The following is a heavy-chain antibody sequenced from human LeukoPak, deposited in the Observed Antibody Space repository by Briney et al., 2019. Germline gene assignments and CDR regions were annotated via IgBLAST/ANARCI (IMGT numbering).Heavy chain of an antibody. J-gene: IGHJ6*03. CDR2: IYYSGST. CDR3: ARRPEYCSSTSCLGYYYYYMDV. V-gene: IGHV4-39*01. Sequence: KTSETLSLTCTVSGGSISSSSYYWGWIRQPPGKGLEWIGSIYYSGSTYYNPSLKSRVTISVDTSKNQFSLKLSSVTAADTAVYYCARRPEYCSSTSCLGYYYYYMDVWGKGTTVTVSS. CDR1: GGSISSSSYY. D-gene: IGHD2-2*01.